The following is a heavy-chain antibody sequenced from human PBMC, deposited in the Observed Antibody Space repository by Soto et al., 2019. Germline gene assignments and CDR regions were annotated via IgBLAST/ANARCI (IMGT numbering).Heavy chain of an antibody. CDR2: IYYDGTT. CDR1: GGSISSGGYY. V-gene: IGHV4-39*01. Sequence: SETLSLTCTVSGGSISSGGYYWSWIRQPPGKGLEWIGSIYYDGTTYYNPSLKSRVAISVDTSKNQFSLKLSSVTAADTAVYYCARLWAQITYYDILTGYRSTFDYWGQGTLVTVSS. J-gene: IGHJ4*02. CDR3: ARLWAQITYYDILTGYRSTFDY. D-gene: IGHD3-9*01.